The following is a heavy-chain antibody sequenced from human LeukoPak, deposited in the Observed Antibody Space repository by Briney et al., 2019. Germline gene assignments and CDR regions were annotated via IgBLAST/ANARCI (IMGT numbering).Heavy chain of an antibody. CDR3: ARSSGYYSSLFYMHV. Sequence: ASVKVSCKAFGYTFTSYYMHWVRQAPGQGREWVGIINPSGDPTTYAQKFQGRVTMTSDMSTSTVYMELSSLRSEDTAVYYCARSSGYYSSLFYMHVWGKGTTVTVSS. V-gene: IGHV1-46*01. J-gene: IGHJ6*03. D-gene: IGHD3-22*01. CDR1: GYTFTSYY. CDR2: INPSGDPT.